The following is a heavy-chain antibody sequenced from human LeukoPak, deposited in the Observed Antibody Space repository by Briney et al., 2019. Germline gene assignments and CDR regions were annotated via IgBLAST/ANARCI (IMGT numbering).Heavy chain of an antibody. CDR2: IYHSGST. V-gene: IGHV4-38-2*02. D-gene: IGHD6-6*01. Sequence: SETLSLTCTVSGYSISSGYYWGWIRQPPGKGLEWIGSIYHSGSTYYNPSLKSRVTISVDTSKNQFSLKLSSVTAADTAVYYCARVRIAARPKSAAYYLDYWGQGTLVTVSS. J-gene: IGHJ4*02. CDR1: GYSISSGYY. CDR3: ARVRIAARPKSAAYYLDY.